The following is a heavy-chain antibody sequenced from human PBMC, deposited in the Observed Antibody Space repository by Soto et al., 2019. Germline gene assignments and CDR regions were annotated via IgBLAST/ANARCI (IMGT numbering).Heavy chain of an antibody. CDR3: ARGNSPKDYYDSSVGYYYYYGMDV. D-gene: IGHD3-22*01. CDR1: GGTFSSYA. CDR2: IIPIFGTA. V-gene: IGHV1-69*01. Sequence: QVQLVQSGAEVKKPGSSVKVSCTASGGTFSSYAISWVRQAPGQGLEWMGGIIPIFGTANYAQKFQGRVTITADESTSTAYMELSSLRSEDTAVYYCARGNSPKDYYDSSVGYYYYYGMDVWGQGTTVTVSS. J-gene: IGHJ6*02.